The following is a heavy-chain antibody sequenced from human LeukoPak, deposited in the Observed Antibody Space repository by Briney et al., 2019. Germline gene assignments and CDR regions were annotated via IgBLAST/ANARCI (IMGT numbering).Heavy chain of an antibody. V-gene: IGHV3-15*07. CDR2: VKSKSDGGTA. Sequence: GGFLRLSCAASGFSFSNTWMNWVRLAPGKGLEWVGRVKSKSDGGTAEYAAPVKGRFTISRDDSKNTLYVQMSSLKIEDTALYYCTPGGKDYVHWGQGTLVTVSS. J-gene: IGHJ4*02. D-gene: IGHD4-17*01. CDR1: GFSFSNTW. CDR3: TPGGKDYVH.